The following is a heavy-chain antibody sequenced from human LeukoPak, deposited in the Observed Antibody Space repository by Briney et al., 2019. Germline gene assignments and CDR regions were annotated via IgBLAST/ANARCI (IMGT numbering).Heavy chain of an antibody. CDR3: ARGRGYCSSTSCYRDYYYYMDV. Sequence: SETLSLTCAVYGGSFKDNYWSWIRQPPGKGLEWIGEINHSGSTNYNPSLKSRVTISVDTSKNQFSLKLSSVTAADTAVYYCARGRGYCSSTSCYRDYYYYMDVWGKGTTVTVSS. J-gene: IGHJ6*03. CDR2: INHSGST. D-gene: IGHD2-2*01. V-gene: IGHV4-34*01. CDR1: GGSFKDNY.